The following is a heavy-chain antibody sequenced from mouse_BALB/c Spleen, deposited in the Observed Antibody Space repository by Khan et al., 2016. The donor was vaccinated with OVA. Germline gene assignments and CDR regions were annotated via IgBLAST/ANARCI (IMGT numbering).Heavy chain of an antibody. CDR1: GFTFSSFV. J-gene: IGHJ3*01. D-gene: IGHD1-1*02. Sequence: EVELVESGGGFVEPGGSLTLSCAASGFTFSSFVISLVRQTPEKRTEGVATTSRAATYNYYPDRVTGRFTISSDNAKNTLYLQMNSLRSDDTAIYYCANGNYGWFAYWGQGTLVTVS. V-gene: IGHV5-9-1*01. CDR2: TSRAATYN. CDR3: ANGNYGWFAY.